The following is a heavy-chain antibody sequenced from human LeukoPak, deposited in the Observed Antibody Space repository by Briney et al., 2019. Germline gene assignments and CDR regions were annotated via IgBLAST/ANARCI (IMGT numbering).Heavy chain of an antibody. CDR3: AILNHPDGRVY. V-gene: IGHV5-51*01. CDR2: IYAGNSDT. CDR1: GYTFTTSW. J-gene: IGHJ4*02. D-gene: IGHD5-24*01. Sequence: GESLKISCQGFGYTFTTSWIGWVRQLPGKGLEWMAIIYAGNSDTKYSTSFQGQVSISTDRSISTAYLQWSSLQASDTAIYYCAILNHPDGRVYWGQGTPVTVSS.